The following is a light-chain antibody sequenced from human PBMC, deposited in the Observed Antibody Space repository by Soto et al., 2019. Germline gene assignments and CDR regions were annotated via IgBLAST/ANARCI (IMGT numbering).Light chain of an antibody. Sequence: DIQMTQSPSSLSASIGDRITISCQASHDITNYLNWYQQKPGKAPKLLIYDASNLEAGVPSRFXGSGSGKDFTFTINDLQPEDIATYYCQQYNSLPPWTFGQGTKVEI. J-gene: IGKJ1*01. CDR3: QQYNSLPPWT. CDR1: HDITNY. V-gene: IGKV1-33*01. CDR2: DAS.